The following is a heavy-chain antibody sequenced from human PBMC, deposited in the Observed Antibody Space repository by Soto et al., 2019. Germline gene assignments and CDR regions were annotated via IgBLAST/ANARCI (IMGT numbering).Heavy chain of an antibody. J-gene: IGHJ5*02. V-gene: IGHV3-23*01. Sequence: GSLRLSCAASGFTFSSYAMSWVRQAPGKGLEWVSAISGSGGSTYYADSVKGRFTISRDNSKNTLYLQMNSLRAEDTAVYYCAKDQKPVPAATAPGWFDPWGQGTLVTVSS. CDR3: AKDQKPVPAATAPGWFDP. CDR1: GFTFSSYA. D-gene: IGHD2-2*01. CDR2: ISGSGGST.